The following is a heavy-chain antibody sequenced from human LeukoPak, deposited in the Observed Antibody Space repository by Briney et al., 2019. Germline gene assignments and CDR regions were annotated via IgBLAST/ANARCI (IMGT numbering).Heavy chain of an antibody. J-gene: IGHJ4*02. CDR3: ARRYYYNLGSFPFDF. V-gene: IGHV4-34*01. D-gene: IGHD3-10*01. CDR2: IHNSGTT. CDR1: GGPFSGYF. Sequence: PSETLSLTCAVCGGPFSGYFWSWIRQSSGKGLEWIGEIHNSGTTNYNTSLNSRVTISEDTSKNQFYLNLSSVTAADTAVYYCARRYYYNLGSFPFDFWGQGTLVTVSS.